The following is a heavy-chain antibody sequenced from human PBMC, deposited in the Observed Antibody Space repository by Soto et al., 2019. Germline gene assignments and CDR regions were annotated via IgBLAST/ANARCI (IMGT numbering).Heavy chain of an antibody. CDR2: IRGDGGQT. Sequence: PGGSLRLSCTDSGFTFTSYGMGWVRQAPGKGLQWVSTIRGDGGQTHYTDSVKGRFSISRDNSKNTVYLQMDPLRAEDTAMYFCARDVGLDSDALFAYWGQGTQVTVSS. V-gene: IGHV3-23*01. J-gene: IGHJ4*02. CDR3: ARDVGLDSDALFAY. CDR1: GFTFTSYG. D-gene: IGHD3-9*01.